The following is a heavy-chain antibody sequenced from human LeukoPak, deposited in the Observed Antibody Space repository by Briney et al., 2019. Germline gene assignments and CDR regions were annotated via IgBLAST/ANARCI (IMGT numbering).Heavy chain of an antibody. CDR2: ISGSGGST. CDR3: AKDGVVATINWGICYFDY. CDR1: GFTFSSYA. J-gene: IGHJ4*02. V-gene: IGHV3-23*01. Sequence: GGALRLSCAASGFTFSSYAMSWVRQAPGKGLEWVSAISGSGGSTYYADSVKGRFTISRDNSKNTLYLQMNSLRAEDTAVYYCAKDGVVATINWGICYFDYWGQGTLVTVSS. D-gene: IGHD5-12*01.